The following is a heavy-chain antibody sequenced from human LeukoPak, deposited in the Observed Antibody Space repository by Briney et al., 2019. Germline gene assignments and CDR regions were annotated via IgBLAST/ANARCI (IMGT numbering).Heavy chain of an antibody. CDR1: GFTFSSYE. Sequence: GGSLRLSCVASGFTFSSYEMNWVRQVPGKGLEWVSYISDSGSTIFYADSVKGRFTISRDNVKNSLFLQMNSLSDEDTAVYYCARDFLTGYFDYWGQGTLVTVSS. V-gene: IGHV3-48*03. CDR2: ISDSGSTI. D-gene: IGHD3-9*01. J-gene: IGHJ4*02. CDR3: ARDFLTGYFDY.